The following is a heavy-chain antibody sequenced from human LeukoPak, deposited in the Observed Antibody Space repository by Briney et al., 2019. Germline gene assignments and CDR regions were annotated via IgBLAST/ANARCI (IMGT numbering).Heavy chain of an antibody. V-gene: IGHV4-34*01. CDR3: ASRPEAVAGTRDYYYYYMDV. CDR2: INHSGST. CDR1: GGSFSGYY. Sequence: SETLSLTCAVYGGSFSGYYWSWIRQPPGKGLEWIGEINHSGSTNYNPSLKSRVTISVDTSKNQFSLKLSSVTAADTAVYYCASRPEAVAGTRDYYYYYMDVWGKGTTVTISS. D-gene: IGHD6-19*01. J-gene: IGHJ6*03.